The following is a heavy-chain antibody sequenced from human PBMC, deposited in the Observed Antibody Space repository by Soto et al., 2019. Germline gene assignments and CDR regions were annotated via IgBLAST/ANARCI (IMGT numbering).Heavy chain of an antibody. CDR1: GFSFDTYA. CDR3: AKTMGDCSGGSCYGAYSMDV. V-gene: IGHV3-23*01. CDR2: VSASGGST. D-gene: IGHD2-15*01. J-gene: IGHJ6*02. Sequence: EVQLLECGGGLVQPGESLRLSCAASGFSFDTYAMSWVRQARGKGPEWVSTVSASGGSTYSADSVKGRFTISRDNSKNTVHLQMNSLRAEDTAVYYCAKTMGDCSGGSCYGAYSMDVWGQGITVTVSS.